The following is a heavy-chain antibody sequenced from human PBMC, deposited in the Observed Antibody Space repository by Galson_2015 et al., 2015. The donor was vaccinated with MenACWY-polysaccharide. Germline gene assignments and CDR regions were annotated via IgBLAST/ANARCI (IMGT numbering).Heavy chain of an antibody. J-gene: IGHJ4*02. CDR3: ARVQNYGDYVGAVGY. D-gene: IGHD4-17*01. V-gene: IGHV3-11*01. CDR2: ISSSGSTI. Sequence: SLRLSCAASGFTFSDYYMSWIRQAPGKGLEWVSYISSSGSTIYYADSVKGRFTISRDNAKNSLYLQMNSLRAEDTAVYYCARVQNYGDYVGAVGYWGRGTLVTVSS. CDR1: GFTFSDYY.